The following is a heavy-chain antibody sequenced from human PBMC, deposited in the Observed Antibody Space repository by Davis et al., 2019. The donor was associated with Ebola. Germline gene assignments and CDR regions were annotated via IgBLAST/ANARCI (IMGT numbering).Heavy chain of an antibody. CDR1: GFTFSTYW. V-gene: IGHV3-74*01. D-gene: IGHD2-8*02. CDR3: AKDLFWWSASEV. Sequence: GESLKISCVASGFTFSTYWMHWLRQTPGKGLVWVSRINGDGSYTNYADSVKGRFSISRDNAKNTLYVQMNSLRGEDTAIYYCAKDLFWWSASEVWGQGTTVTVS. CDR2: INGDGSYT. J-gene: IGHJ6*02.